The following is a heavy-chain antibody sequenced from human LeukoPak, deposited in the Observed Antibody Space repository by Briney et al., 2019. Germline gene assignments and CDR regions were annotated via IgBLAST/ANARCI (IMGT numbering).Heavy chain of an antibody. J-gene: IGHJ3*02. CDR1: GGSISSGDYY. V-gene: IGHV4-30-4*01. Sequence: PSETLSLTCTVSGGSISSGDYYWSWIRQPPGKGLEWIGYIYYSGSTYYNPSLKSRVTISVDTSKNQFSLKLSSVTAADTAVYYRARERRWLQLHAFDIWGQGTMVTVSS. CDR2: IYYSGST. D-gene: IGHD5-24*01. CDR3: ARERRWLQLHAFDI.